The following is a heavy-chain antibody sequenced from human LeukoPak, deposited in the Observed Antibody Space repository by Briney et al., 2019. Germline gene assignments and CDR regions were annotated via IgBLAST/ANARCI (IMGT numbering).Heavy chain of an antibody. CDR1: GESLNSYY. CDR3: ARGAWATRLGS. CDR2: VYESGTT. V-gene: IGHV4-34*01. D-gene: IGHD2-15*01. J-gene: IGHJ4*02. Sequence: NPSETLSLTCAVYGESLNSYYWSWVRQPPGEGLEWIGEVYESGTTEYNPSLKSRVTISMVPSKQQFSLSLSSVTAADTAVYYCARGAWATRLGSWGLGTPVIVSS.